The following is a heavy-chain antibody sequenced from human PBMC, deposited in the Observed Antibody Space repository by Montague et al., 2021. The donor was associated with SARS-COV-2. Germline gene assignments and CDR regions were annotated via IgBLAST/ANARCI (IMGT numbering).Heavy chain of an antibody. CDR1: GGSISSSSYY. D-gene: IGHD3-22*01. Sequence: SETLSLTCTVSGGSISSSSYYWGWIRQPPGKELEWIGYIYYSGSTYYNPSLKSRVTISVDTSKNQFSLKLSSVTAADTAEYYCAGEIVVVTQTYHYGMDVWGQGATVTVS. CDR3: AGEIVVVTQTYHYGMDV. V-gene: IGHV4-39*07. CDR2: IYYSGST. J-gene: IGHJ6*02.